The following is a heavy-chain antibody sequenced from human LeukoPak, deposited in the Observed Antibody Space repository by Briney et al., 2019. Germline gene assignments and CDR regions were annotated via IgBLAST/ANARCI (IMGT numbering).Heavy chain of an antibody. CDR1: GGSISSGADY. D-gene: IGHD3-22*01. Sequence: ETLSLTCTVSGGSISSGADYWSWVRQAPGKGLEWVAGISGSGGSTNYADSVKGRFTISRDNRKNTLYLQMNSLRVEDTAVYFCAKRGVVIRVILVGFHKEAYYFDSWGQGALVTVSS. J-gene: IGHJ4*02. V-gene: IGHV3-23*01. CDR2: ISGSGGST. CDR3: AKRGVVIRVILVGFHKEAYYFDS.